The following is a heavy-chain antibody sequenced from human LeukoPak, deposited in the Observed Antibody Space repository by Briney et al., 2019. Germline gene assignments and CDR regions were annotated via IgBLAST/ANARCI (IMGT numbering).Heavy chain of an antibody. D-gene: IGHD3-22*01. CDR3: ARRYYDSSGYYDY. CDR2: IYYSGAT. CDR1: GGSISTYY. J-gene: IGHJ4*02. Sequence: PSETLSLTCTVSGGSISTYYWNWIRQPPGKGLEWIGYIYYSGATNYNPSLKSRVTISVDTSKNQFSLKLSSVTAADTAVYYCARRYYDSSGYYDYWGQGTLVTVSS. V-gene: IGHV4-59*08.